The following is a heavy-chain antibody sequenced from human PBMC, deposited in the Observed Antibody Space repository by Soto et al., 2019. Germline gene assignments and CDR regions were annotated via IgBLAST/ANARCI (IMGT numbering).Heavy chain of an antibody. D-gene: IGHD3-16*02. Sequence: PSETLSLTCAVYGGSFSGYYWSWIRQPPGKGLEWIGEINHSGSTNYNPSLKSRVTISVDTSKNQFSLKLSSVTAADTAVYYCARGHSLYYDYIWGSYREKYFQHWGQGTLVTVSS. CDR3: ARGHSLYYDYIWGSYREKYFQH. J-gene: IGHJ1*01. CDR1: GGSFSGYY. CDR2: INHSGST. V-gene: IGHV4-34*01.